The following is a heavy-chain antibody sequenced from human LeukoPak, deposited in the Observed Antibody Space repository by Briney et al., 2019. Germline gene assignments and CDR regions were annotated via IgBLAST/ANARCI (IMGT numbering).Heavy chain of an antibody. J-gene: IGHJ4*02. V-gene: IGHV3-23*01. CDR1: GFTFSSYA. CDR3: AKGTYCSGGSCYYFDY. Sequence: GGSLRLSCAASGFTFSSYAMSWVRQAPGKGLEWVSAISGSGGSTYYADSVKGRFTISRDNSKSTLYLQMNSLRAEDTAVYYCAKGTYCSGGSCYYFDYWGQGTLVTVSS. D-gene: IGHD2-15*01. CDR2: ISGSGGST.